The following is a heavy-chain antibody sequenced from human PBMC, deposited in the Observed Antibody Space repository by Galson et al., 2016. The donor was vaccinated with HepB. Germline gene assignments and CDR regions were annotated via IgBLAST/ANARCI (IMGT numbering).Heavy chain of an antibody. CDR3: ARDLDSRYYYSYHVMDV. D-gene: IGHD3-22*01. V-gene: IGHV3-21*01. CDR1: GFTFSNYN. J-gene: IGHJ6*02. Sequence: SLRLSCAASGFTFSNYNMNWVRQAPGKGLEWVSSISGTNGFIYQADSVKGRFTISGDNAKNSLYLQMSSLRADDTAVYFCARDLDSRYYYSYHVMDVWGQGTTVTVSS. CDR2: ISGTNGFI.